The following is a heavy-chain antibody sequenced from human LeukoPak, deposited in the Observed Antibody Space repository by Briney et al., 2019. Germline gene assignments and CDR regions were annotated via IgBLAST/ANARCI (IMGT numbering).Heavy chain of an antibody. D-gene: IGHD6-19*01. CDR3: ARVGRYSSGWDDAFDI. CDR1: GFTFSSYS. CDR2: ISSSSSYI. J-gene: IGHJ3*02. V-gene: IGHV3-21*01. Sequence: GGSLRLSCAASGFTFSSYSMNWVRQAPGKGLEWVSSISSSSSYIYYADSVKGRFTISRDNAKNSLYLQMNSLRAEDTAVYYCARVGRYSSGWDDAFDIWGQGAMVTVSS.